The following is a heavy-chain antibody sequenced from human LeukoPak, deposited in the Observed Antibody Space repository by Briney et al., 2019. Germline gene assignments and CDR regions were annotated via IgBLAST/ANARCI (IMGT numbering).Heavy chain of an antibody. CDR3: ARVAHYDSSGYYYVLDY. CDR1: GGSISSSSYY. CDR2: IYHSGST. D-gene: IGHD3-22*01. J-gene: IGHJ4*02. Sequence: SETLSLTCTVSGGSISSSSYYWGWIRQPPGKGLEWIGYIYHSGSTYYNPSLKSRVTISVDRSKNQFSLKLSSVTAADTAVYYCARVAHYDSSGYYYVLDYWGQGTLVTVSS. V-gene: IGHV4-39*07.